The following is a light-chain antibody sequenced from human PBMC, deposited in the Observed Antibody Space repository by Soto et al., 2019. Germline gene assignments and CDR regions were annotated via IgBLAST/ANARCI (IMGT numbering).Light chain of an antibody. CDR1: QAITNN. CDR2: EES. V-gene: IGKV1-6*01. J-gene: IGKJ3*01. Sequence: IHLTQSPSSLSASVGDRVTITCRASQAITNNLAWYQQKPGNPPRLLIYEESTLHSGVPSRFSGRKVGTQFILTIDSLQPEDFATYYCLQKYFYPFTFGPGTKVDIK. CDR3: LQKYFYPFT.